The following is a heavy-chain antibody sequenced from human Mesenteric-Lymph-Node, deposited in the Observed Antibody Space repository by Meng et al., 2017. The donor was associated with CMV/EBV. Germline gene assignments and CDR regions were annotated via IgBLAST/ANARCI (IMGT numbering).Heavy chain of an antibody. CDR1: GFTFSSYS. J-gene: IGHJ4*02. D-gene: IGHD3-3*01. V-gene: IGHV3-48*04. CDR3: ARGVVLRFLEWLYY. CDR2: ISSSSSTI. Sequence: GESLKISCAPSGFTFSSYSMNWVRQAPGKGLEWVSYISSSSSTIYYADSVKGRFTISRDNAKNSLYLQMNSLRAEDTAVYYCARGVVLRFLEWLYYWGQGTLVTVSS.